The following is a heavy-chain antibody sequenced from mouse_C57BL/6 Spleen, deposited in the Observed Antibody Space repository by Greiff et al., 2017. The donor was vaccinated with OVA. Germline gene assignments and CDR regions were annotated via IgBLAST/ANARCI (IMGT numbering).Heavy chain of an antibody. CDR2: INPYNGGT. CDR3: AGGLRRDYYAMDY. D-gene: IGHD2-4*01. J-gene: IGHJ4*01. Sequence: EVKLQESGPVLVKPGASVKMSCKASGYTFTDYYMNWVKQSHGKSLEWIGVINPYNGGTSYNQKFKGKATLTVDKSSSTAYMELNSLTSEDSAVYYCAGGLRRDYYAMDYWGQGTSVTVSS. V-gene: IGHV1-19*01. CDR1: GYTFTDYY.